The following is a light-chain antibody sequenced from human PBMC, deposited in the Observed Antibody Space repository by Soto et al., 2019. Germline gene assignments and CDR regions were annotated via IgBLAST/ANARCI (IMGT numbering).Light chain of an antibody. V-gene: IGKV3-20*01. CDR2: GAS. CDR1: QSIGGNF. Sequence: EIVMTQSPAALSLSPGEGATLSCRASQSIGGNFLAWYQQRRGQAPRLLIHGASNRATGIPDRFSGSGSGTDFTLTITGLEPEDFAVYYCQQYGGSPRTFGQGTKVDIK. CDR3: QQYGGSPRT. J-gene: IGKJ1*01.